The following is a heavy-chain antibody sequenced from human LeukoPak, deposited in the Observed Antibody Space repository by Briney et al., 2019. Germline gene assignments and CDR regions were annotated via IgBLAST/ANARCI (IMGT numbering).Heavy chain of an antibody. CDR3: ARDKHIEYSSSGAFDI. D-gene: IGHD6-6*01. CDR2: IYTSGST. J-gene: IGHJ3*02. CDR1: GGSISSYY. Sequence: SETLSLTCTVSGGSISSYYWSWIRQPAGKGLEWIGRIYTSGSTNYNPSLKSRVTMSVDTSKNQFSLKLSSVTAADTAVYYCARDKHIEYSSSGAFDIWGQGTMVTVSS. V-gene: IGHV4-4*07.